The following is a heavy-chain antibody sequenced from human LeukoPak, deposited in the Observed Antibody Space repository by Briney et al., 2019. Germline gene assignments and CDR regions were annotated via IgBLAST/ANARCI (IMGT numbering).Heavy chain of an antibody. J-gene: IGHJ4*02. CDR2: IYYGGST. CDR1: GGSISNSSYY. D-gene: IGHD4-23*01. CDR3: ARRPVFEDGGNLRFDY. V-gene: IGHV4-39*01. Sequence: SETLSLTCTVSGGSISNSSYYWGWIRQPPGEGLEWIGSIYYGGSTYYDPSLKSRVTISVDTSKNQFSLKLSSVTAADTAVYYCARRPVFEDGGNLRFDYWGQGTLVTVSS.